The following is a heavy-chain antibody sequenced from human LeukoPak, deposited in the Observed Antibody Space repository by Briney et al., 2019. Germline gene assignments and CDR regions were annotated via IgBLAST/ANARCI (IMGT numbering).Heavy chain of an antibody. J-gene: IGHJ4*03. V-gene: IGHV4-34*01. CDR3: ARGPTISETGYFDY. CDR1: GGSFCCYY. CDR2: INHSGDT. Sequence: PSETLSLTCAVYGGSFCCYYWSWIRQSPGRGLEWIGEINHSGDTNYNSSVKSRVTISVDTSKNQFSLKVRSLTAADTAVYYCARGPTISETGYFDYWGQGTLVTVSS. D-gene: IGHD1-1*01.